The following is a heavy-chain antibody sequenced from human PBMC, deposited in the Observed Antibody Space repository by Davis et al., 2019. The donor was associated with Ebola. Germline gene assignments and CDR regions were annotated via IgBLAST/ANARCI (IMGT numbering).Heavy chain of an antibody. CDR1: GYTFTNYG. V-gene: IGHV1-8*02. Sequence: ASVKVSCKTSGYTFTNYGISWVRQAPGQGLEWMGWMNPNSGNTGYAQKFQGRVTMTRNTSISTAYMEVSSLRSADTAVYYCARRLGVSKDTRHDHWGQGTLVTVSS. J-gene: IGHJ4*02. CDR3: ARRLGVSKDTRHDH. CDR2: MNPNSGNT. D-gene: IGHD2-15*01.